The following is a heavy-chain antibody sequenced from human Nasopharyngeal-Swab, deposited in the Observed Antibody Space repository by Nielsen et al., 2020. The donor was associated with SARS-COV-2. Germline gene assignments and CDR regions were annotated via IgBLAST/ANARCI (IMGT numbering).Heavy chain of an antibody. CDR1: GGSISSSSYY. J-gene: IGHJ6*02. CDR2: IYYSGST. V-gene: IGHV4-39*07. D-gene: IGHD6-13*01. Sequence: SETLSLTCTVSGGSISSSSYYWGWIRQPPGKGLEWIGSIYYSGSTYYNPSLKSRVTISVDTSKNQFSLKLSSVTAADTAVYYCAGSSWYGDYYYYYGMDVWGQGTPVTVSS. CDR3: AGSSWYGDYYYYYGMDV.